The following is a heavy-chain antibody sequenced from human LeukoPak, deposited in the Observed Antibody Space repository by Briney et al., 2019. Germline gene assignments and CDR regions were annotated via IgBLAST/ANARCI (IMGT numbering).Heavy chain of an antibody. CDR3: IVFGDSNH. CDR1: GFAFRSYG. J-gene: IGHJ5*02. CDR2: ISGNGVGT. Sequence: GGSLRLSCAASGFAFRSYGMSWVRQAPGKGLEWVSAISGNGVGTYYADSVKGRFTISRDTSKNTLYLQINSLRVEDTAVYYCIVFGDSNHWGQGTLVTVSS. V-gene: IGHV3-23*01. D-gene: IGHD4-17*01.